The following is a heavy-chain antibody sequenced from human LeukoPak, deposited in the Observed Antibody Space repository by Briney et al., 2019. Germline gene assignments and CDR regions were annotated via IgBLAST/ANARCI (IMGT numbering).Heavy chain of an antibody. V-gene: IGHV4-30-4*01. D-gene: IGHD3-10*01. CDR3: ARGGGFGELPAHFDF. J-gene: IGHJ4*02. Sequence: SETLPLTCTVSGGSIASGFYYWSWVRQSPGKGLEWVGYIFHSGSTFSNPSLKSRLTISVDASKNQFSLRLSSVTAADTAVYYCARGGGFGELPAHFDFWGPGTLVTVSS. CDR2: IFHSGST. CDR1: GGSIASGFYY.